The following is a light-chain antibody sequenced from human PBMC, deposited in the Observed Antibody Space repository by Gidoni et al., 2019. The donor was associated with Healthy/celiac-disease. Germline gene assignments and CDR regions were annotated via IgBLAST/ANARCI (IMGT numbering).Light chain of an antibody. CDR1: SSDVGGYNY. CDR3: SSYAGSNILYV. Sequence: QSALTQPPSASGSPGQSVTISCTGTSSDVGGYNYVSWYQQHPGKAPKLMIYEVSKRPSGVPDRFSGSKSGNTASLTVSGLQAEDEADYYCSSYAGSNILYVFGTGTKVTVX. V-gene: IGLV2-8*01. J-gene: IGLJ1*01. CDR2: EVS.